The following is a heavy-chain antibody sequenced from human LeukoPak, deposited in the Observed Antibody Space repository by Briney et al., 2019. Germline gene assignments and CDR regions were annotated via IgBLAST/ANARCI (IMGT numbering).Heavy chain of an antibody. CDR3: ARHVSGRWELFFDS. Sequence: GGSLRLSCAASGFTFSSYEMNWVRQAPGKGLEWVSNISSSGDSTMYNADSVKGRFTISRDNAKNSLYLEMNSLRAEDTAVYYCARHVSGRWELFFDSWGQGALVTVSS. V-gene: IGHV3-48*03. CDR2: ISSSGDSTM. J-gene: IGHJ4*02. CDR1: GFTFSSYE. D-gene: IGHD4-23*01.